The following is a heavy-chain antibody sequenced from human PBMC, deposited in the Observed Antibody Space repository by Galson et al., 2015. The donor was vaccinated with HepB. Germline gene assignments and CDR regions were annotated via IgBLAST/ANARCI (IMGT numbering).Heavy chain of an antibody. CDR3: AKRAPLYSGSGSYTDS. D-gene: IGHD3-10*01. V-gene: IGHV3-30*02. Sequence: SLRLSCAASGFTFNNYGIHWVRQAPGKGLEWVAFIPSYGNYKYYADSVKGRFTISRDNSRNTLYLQMNSLRADDTAVYYCAKRAPLYSGSGSYTDSWGQGTLVTVSS. CDR2: IPSYGNYK. CDR1: GFTFNNYG. J-gene: IGHJ4*02.